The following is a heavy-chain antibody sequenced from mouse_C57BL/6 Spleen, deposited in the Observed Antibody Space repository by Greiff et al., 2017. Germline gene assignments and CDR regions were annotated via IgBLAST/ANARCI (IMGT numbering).Heavy chain of an antibody. CDR3: ARAGGYDWYFDV. V-gene: IGHV14-2*01. J-gene: IGHJ1*03. CDR1: GFNIKAYY. Sequence: VQLQQSGAELVKPGAPVKLSCTASGFNIKAYYMHWLKQRTEQGLEWIGRIDPEAGETKYAPKFQGTATITADTSSNTAYMQLSSLTSEDTAVYYCARAGGYDWYFDVWGTGTTVTVSS. CDR2: IDPEAGET. D-gene: IGHD2-2*01.